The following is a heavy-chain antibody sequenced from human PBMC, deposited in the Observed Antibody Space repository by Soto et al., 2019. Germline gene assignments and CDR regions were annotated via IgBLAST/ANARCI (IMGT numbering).Heavy chain of an antibody. CDR2: INHSGST. D-gene: IGHD2-8*02. CDR3: ARDKITGLFDY. V-gene: IGHV4-34*01. CDR1: GGSFSGFS. J-gene: IGHJ4*02. Sequence: SETLSLTCAVYGGSFSGFSWTWILQPPGTGLEWIGEINHSGSTNYNPSLKSRVTISVDTSKNQFSLKLTSVTAADASEYYCARDKITGLFDYWGQGTLVTVSS.